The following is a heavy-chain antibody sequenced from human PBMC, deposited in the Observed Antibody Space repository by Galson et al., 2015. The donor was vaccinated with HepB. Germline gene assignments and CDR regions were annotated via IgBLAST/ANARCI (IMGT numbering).Heavy chain of an antibody. V-gene: IGHV3-33*01. CDR1: GFTFSSYG. J-gene: IGHJ3*02. Sequence: LRLSCAASGFTFSSYGMHWVRQAPGKGLEWVAVIWSDGDHKYYADSVKGRFTVSRDNSGNTVYVEVNSLRVEDTAVYYCARGGPNYGSDACDIWGQGTMVTVSS. CDR3: ARGGPNYGSDACDI. CDR2: IWSDGDHK. D-gene: IGHD4-17*01.